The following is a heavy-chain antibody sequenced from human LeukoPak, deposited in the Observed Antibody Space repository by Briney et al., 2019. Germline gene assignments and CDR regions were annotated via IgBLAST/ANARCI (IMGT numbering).Heavy chain of an antibody. J-gene: IGHJ4*02. CDR2: ISAYNGNT. CDR1: GYTFTSYG. V-gene: IGHV1-18*01. D-gene: IGHD6-13*01. Sequence: EASVKVSCKASGYTFTSYGISWVRQAPGQGLEWMGWISAYNGNTNYAQKLQGRVTMTTDTSTSTAYMGLRSLGSDDTAVYYCARDLMAAAGRGYGYWGQGTLVTVSP. CDR3: ARDLMAAAGRGYGY.